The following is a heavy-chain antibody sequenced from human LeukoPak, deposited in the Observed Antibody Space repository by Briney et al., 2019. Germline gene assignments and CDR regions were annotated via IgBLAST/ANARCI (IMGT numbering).Heavy chain of an antibody. CDR1: GFTFSTYA. Sequence: GGSLRLSCAASGFTFSTYAMSWVRQAPGKGLEWVSGISGSGGSTYYADSVKGRFTISRDNSKNTLYLQMNSLRADDTAVYYCVRDRGISFYFDYWGQGTLVTVSS. J-gene: IGHJ4*02. CDR3: VRDRGISFYFDY. D-gene: IGHD3-16*02. CDR2: ISGSGGST. V-gene: IGHV3-23*01.